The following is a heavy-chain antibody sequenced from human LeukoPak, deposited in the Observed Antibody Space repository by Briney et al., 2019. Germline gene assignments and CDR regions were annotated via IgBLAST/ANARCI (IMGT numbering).Heavy chain of an antibody. CDR2: TYYRSTWYN. J-gene: IGHJ5*02. CDR3: ARRLTQYDCFDP. V-gene: IGHV6-1*01. CDR1: GDSVSSNSVT. Sequence: SQTFSLTCAISGDSVSSNSVTWNWIRQSPSRGLEWLGRTYYRSTWYNDYAVSVRGRITVNPDTSKNQFSLHLNSVTPEDTAVYYCARRLTQYDCFDPWGQGILVTVSS. D-gene: IGHD2-2*01.